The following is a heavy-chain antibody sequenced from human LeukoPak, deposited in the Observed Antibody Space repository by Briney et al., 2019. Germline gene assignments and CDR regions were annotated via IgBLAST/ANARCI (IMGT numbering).Heavy chain of an antibody. CDR3: AKYDMVRGVNVDY. CDR1: GFTFSDYY. J-gene: IGHJ4*02. V-gene: IGHV3-11*01. CDR2: ISSSGSTI. D-gene: IGHD3-10*01. Sequence: PGGSLRLSCAASGFTFSDYYMSWIRQAPGKGLEWVSYISSSGSTIYYADSVKGRFSISRDNSKNTLYVQMNSLRAEDTAVYYCAKYDMVRGVNVDYWGQGTLVTVSP.